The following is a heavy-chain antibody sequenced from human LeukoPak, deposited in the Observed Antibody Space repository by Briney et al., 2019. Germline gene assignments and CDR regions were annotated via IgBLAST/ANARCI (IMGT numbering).Heavy chain of an antibody. CDR3: ARDSHDSSGYPRFFDY. V-gene: IGHV3-30-3*01. CDR2: LSHDGNNK. D-gene: IGHD3-22*01. J-gene: IGHJ4*02. CDR1: GFTFSTFA. Sequence: GGSLRLSCAASGFTFSTFAIHWVRQAPGRGLEGVAVLSHDGNNKDYAGSVKGRFIISTDSSKNTLYLQMNSLRAEDTAVYYCARDSHDSSGYPRFFDYWGQGTLVTVSS.